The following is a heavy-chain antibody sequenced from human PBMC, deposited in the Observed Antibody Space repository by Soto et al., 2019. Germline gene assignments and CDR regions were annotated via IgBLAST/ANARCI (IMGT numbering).Heavy chain of an antibody. CDR1: GGTFSSYA. J-gene: IGHJ5*02. CDR2: IIPIFGTA. V-gene: IGHV1-69*13. Sequence: ASVKVSCKASGGTFSSYAISWVRQAPGQGLEWMGGIIPIFGTANYAQKFQGRVTITADESTSTAYMELNSLRSEDTAVYYCAREVPAAIRWDNWFDPWGQGTLVTVSS. CDR3: AREVPAAIRWDNWFDP. D-gene: IGHD2-2*02.